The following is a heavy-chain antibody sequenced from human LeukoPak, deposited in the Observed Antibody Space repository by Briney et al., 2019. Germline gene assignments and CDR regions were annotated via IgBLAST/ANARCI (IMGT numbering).Heavy chain of an antibody. V-gene: IGHV4-39*07. D-gene: IGHD3-3*01. CDR2: IYYSGST. CDR3: ARALLRITIFGVVINSHDY. Sequence: SETLSLTCTVSGGSISSSSYYWGWIRQPPGKGLEWIGSIYYSGSTYYNPSLKSRVTISVDTSKNQFSLKLSSVTAADTAVYYCARALLRITIFGVVINSHDYWGQGTLVTVSS. CDR1: GGSISSSSYY. J-gene: IGHJ4*02.